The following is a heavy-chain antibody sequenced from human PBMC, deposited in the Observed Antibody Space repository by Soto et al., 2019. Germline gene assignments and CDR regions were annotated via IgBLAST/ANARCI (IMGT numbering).Heavy chain of an antibody. CDR3: ARAIIPIWPHYYYGMDV. J-gene: IGHJ6*02. V-gene: IGHV4-30-4*01. Sequence: SETLSLTCTVSGGSISSGDYYWSWIRQPPGKGLEWIGYIYYSGTTYYNPSLKSRVTISVDTSKNQFSLKVSSVTAADTAVYYCARAIIPIWPHYYYGMDVWGQGTTVTVSS. CDR1: GGSISSGDYY. CDR2: IYYSGTT. D-gene: IGHD3-3*01.